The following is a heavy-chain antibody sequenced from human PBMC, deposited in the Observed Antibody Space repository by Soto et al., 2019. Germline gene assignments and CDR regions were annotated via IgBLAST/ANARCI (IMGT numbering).Heavy chain of an antibody. V-gene: IGHV3-74*01. J-gene: IGHJ5*02. CDR2: INSDGSST. CDR3: ARGPPTSGTVGDWFDP. D-gene: IGHD6-13*01. CDR1: GFTFSSYW. Sequence: GGSLRLSCAASGFTFSSYWMHWVRQAPGKGLVWVSRINSDGSSTSYADSVKGRFTISRDNAKNTLYLQMNSLRAEDTAVYYCARGPPTSGTVGDWFDPWGQGTLVTVSS.